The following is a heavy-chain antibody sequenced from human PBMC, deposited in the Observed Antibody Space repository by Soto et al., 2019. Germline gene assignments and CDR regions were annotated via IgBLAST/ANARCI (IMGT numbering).Heavy chain of an antibody. CDR2: ISSSGSNM. V-gene: IGHV3-11*01. CDR1: GFTFSDYY. D-gene: IGHD3-10*01. J-gene: IGHJ4*02. CDR3: ARDPRSGSTAWGYYFDY. Sequence: QVQLVESGGGLVKPGESLRISCAASGFTFSDYYMSWIRQAPGKGLERISYISSSGSNMYYADSVKGRFTISRDNARNSLYLQMDSLRDDDTAVYHCARDPRSGSTAWGYYFDYWGQGILVTVSS.